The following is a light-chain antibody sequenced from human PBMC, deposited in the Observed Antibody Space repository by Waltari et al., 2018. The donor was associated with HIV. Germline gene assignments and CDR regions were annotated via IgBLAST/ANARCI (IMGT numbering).Light chain of an antibody. CDR1: SSDVGGSNY. CDR3: SSYAGSFWV. V-gene: IGLV2-8*01. Sequence: QSALTQPPSASGSPGQSVTISCTGPSSDVGGSNYVSWYQQHPGKAPKLMIYEVSKRPSGVPDRFFGSKSGNTASLTVSGLQAEDEADYYCSSYAGSFWVFGGGTKLTVL. J-gene: IGLJ3*02. CDR2: EVS.